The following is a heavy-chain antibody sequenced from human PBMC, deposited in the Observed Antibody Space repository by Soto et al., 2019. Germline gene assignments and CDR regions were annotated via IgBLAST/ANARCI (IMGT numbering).Heavy chain of an antibody. CDR3: AKELIAVAGPRTKNAFDI. J-gene: IGHJ3*02. CDR2: IITIFGTA. Sequence: QVQLVQSGAEVQKPGSSVKVSCKASGGTFSSYAISWVRQAPGQGLEWMGGIITIFGTANYGQKFQGRVTITADESTSTAYMELSSLRSEDTAVYYCAKELIAVAGPRTKNAFDIWGQGTMVTVSS. V-gene: IGHV1-69*01. CDR1: GGTFSSYA. D-gene: IGHD6-19*01.